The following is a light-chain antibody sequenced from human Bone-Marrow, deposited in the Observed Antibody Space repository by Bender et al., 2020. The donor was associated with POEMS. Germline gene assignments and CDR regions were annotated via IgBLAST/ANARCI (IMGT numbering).Light chain of an antibody. CDR2: EVS. CDR1: SSDVGSYNL. Sequence: QSALTQPASVSGSPGQSITISCTGTSSDVGSYNLVSWYQQHPGKAPKLMIYEVSKRPSGVSNRFSGSKSGNTASLTISGLQAEDEADYYCTSHTASSTWVFGGGTKLTVL. CDR3: TSHTASSTWV. V-gene: IGLV2-14*02. J-gene: IGLJ3*02.